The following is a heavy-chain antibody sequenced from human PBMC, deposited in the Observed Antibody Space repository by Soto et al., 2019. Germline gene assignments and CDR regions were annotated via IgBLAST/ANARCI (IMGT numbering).Heavy chain of an antibody. D-gene: IGHD6-13*01. J-gene: IGHJ6*02. CDR1: GGSISSYY. Sequence: PSETLSLTCTVSGGSISSYYWSWIRQPPGKGLEWIGYIYYSGSTNYNPSLKSRVTISVDTSKNHFSLKLSSVTAADTAVYYCARESSSSWDYYYYYGMDVWGQGTTVTVSS. CDR2: IYYSGST. CDR3: ARESSSSWDYYYYYGMDV. V-gene: IGHV4-59*01.